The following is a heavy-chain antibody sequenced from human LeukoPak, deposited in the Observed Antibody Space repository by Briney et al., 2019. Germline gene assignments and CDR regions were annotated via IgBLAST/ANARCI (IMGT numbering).Heavy chain of an antibody. CDR3: ARAYYYDSSGYSFGP. Sequence: SETLSLTCTVSGGSISSYYWSWIRQPPGKGLEWIGYIYYSGSTNYNPSLKSRVTISVDTSKNQFSLKLSSVTAADPAVYYWARAYYYDSSGYSFGPGGQGTLVTVSS. V-gene: IGHV4-59*01. CDR2: IYYSGST. CDR1: GGSISSYY. J-gene: IGHJ5*02. D-gene: IGHD3-22*01.